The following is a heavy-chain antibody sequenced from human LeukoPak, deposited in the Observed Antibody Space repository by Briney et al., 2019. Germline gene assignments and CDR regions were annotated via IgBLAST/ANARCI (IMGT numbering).Heavy chain of an antibody. Sequence: GGSLRLPCAASGGSISSYWMHWVRQAPGKGLVWVSHINGAGTSTSYADSVKGRFTISRDNAKNTVYLHMSSLRAEDTAVYYCARDTNWFAPWGQGTLVTVSS. CDR2: INGAGTST. CDR3: ARDTNWFAP. J-gene: IGHJ5*02. V-gene: IGHV3-74*01. CDR1: GGSISSYW.